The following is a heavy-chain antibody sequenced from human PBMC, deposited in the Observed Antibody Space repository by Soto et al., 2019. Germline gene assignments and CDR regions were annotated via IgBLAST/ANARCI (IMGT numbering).Heavy chain of an antibody. D-gene: IGHD1-1*01. CDR3: ARVPPRTTGTNI. V-gene: IGHV1-8*01. CDR1: GCTFTSYD. J-gene: IGHJ4*02. CDR2: MNPNSGNT. Sequence: ASVKVSCKASGCTFTSYDINWVRQATGQGLEWMGWMNPNSGNTGYAQKFQGRFTMTRNTSISTAYMELSSLRSEDTAVYYCARVPPRTTGTNIWGQGTLVTVSS.